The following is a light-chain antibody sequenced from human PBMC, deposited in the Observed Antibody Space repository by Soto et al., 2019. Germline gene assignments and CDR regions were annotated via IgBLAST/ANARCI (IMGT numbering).Light chain of an antibody. V-gene: IGKV1-39*01. CDR2: AAS. CDR3: QQYGGSTRT. CDR1: QSISKS. J-gene: IGKJ1*01. Sequence: DFQVTQYHSSLSASVGDRVTITCLASQSISKSLNWYQQKPGKAPELLIYAASTLQSGVPSRFSGSGSGTEFTLTISRLEPEDFAVYYCQQYGGSTRTFGQGTKVDI.